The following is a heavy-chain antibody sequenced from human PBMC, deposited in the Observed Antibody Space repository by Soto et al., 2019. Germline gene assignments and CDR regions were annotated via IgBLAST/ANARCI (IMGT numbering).Heavy chain of an antibody. CDR2: VYYRGSI. V-gene: IGHV4-30-4*01. CDR1: GDSISSPDYY. Sequence: PSETLSLTCSVSGDSISSPDYYWSWIRQAPEKGLELIGYVYYRGSIYYTPSFESRVSISVDTSKNQFSLRLTSVTAADSAMYFCARVTFTPNWFDSWGQGILVTAPQ. CDR3: ARVTFTPNWFDS. D-gene: IGHD3-3*02. J-gene: IGHJ5*01.